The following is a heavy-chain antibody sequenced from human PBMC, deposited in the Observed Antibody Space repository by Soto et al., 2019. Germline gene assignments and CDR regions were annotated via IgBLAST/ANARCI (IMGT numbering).Heavy chain of an antibody. D-gene: IGHD3-10*01. Sequence: SETLSLTCAVYGGSFSGYYWSWIRQPPGKGLEWIGEINHSGSTNYNPSLKSRVTISVDTSKNQFSLKLSSVTAADTAVYYCARGRSLWFGELLSDYWGQGTLVTVSS. V-gene: IGHV4-34*01. CDR2: INHSGST. CDR1: GGSFSGYY. J-gene: IGHJ4*02. CDR3: ARGRSLWFGELLSDY.